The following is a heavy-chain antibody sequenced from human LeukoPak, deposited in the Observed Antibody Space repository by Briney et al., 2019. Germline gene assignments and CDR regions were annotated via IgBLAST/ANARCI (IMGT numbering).Heavy chain of an antibody. CDR3: ASPAIVGATAHSYYFDY. CDR1: GGTFTSYA. J-gene: IGHJ4*02. V-gene: IGHV1-69*04. D-gene: IGHD1-26*01. CDR2: IIPILGLA. Sequence: ASVKVSCKASGGTFTSYAISWVRQAPGQGLEWLGRIIPILGLANYAQKFQGRVTITADKSTSTAYMELSSLRSEDTAVYYCASPAIVGATAHSYYFDYWGQGTLVTVSS.